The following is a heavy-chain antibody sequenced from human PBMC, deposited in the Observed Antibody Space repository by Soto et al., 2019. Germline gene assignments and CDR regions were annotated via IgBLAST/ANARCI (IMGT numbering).Heavy chain of an antibody. Sequence: SETLSLTCTVSGASIRSTDYYWSWIRQAPRKGLEWIGYVYYTGSTYYNPSLMSRLTISVDTSKNQFSLKLTSVTAAETAVYYCVRTARQGAVAPHWFDRWGQGTQVTVSS. CDR3: VRTARQGAVAPHWFDR. J-gene: IGHJ5*02. CDR2: VYYTGST. V-gene: IGHV4-30-4*01. CDR1: GASIRSTDYY. D-gene: IGHD2-21*02.